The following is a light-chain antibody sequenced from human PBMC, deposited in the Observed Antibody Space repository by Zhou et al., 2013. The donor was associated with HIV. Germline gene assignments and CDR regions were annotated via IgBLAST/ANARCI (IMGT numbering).Light chain of an antibody. CDR2: GAS. Sequence: DIQMTQSPSSLSAYVGDRVSITCRASQSIDNYLNWYQQKPGKAPKVLIYGASTLQSGVPSRFSGSGYGTDFTLTISGLQIEDFATYYCEQSYTPPHTFGGGTKVEIK. J-gene: IGKJ4*01. CDR1: QSIDNY. V-gene: IGKV1-39*01. CDR3: EQSYTPPHT.